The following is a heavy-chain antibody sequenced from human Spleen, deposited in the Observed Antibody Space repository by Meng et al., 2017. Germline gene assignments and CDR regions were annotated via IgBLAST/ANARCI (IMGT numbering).Heavy chain of an antibody. CDR3: AHRVADGSSWSSGLFDY. CDR2: IYWDDDK. V-gene: IGHV2-5*02. D-gene: IGHD6-6*01. J-gene: IGHJ4*02. Sequence: QTPLKESGPTLVKPTQTLTLTCTFSGFSLSTSGVGVGWIRQPPGKALEWLALIYWDDDKRYSPSLKSRLSITKDTSKNQVVLTMTTINPVDTGTYYCAHRVADGSSWSSGLFDYWGQGTLVTVSS. CDR1: GFSLSTSGVG.